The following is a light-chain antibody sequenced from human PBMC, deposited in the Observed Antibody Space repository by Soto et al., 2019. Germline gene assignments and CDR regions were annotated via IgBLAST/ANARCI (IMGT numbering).Light chain of an antibody. Sequence: QSVLTQPPSVSAAPGQKVTISCSGSSSNIGNNYVSWYQQLPGTAPKLLIYDNNKRPSGIPDRFSGSKSGTSATLGITGLQTGDEADYYCGTWDSSLSGAVFGGGTQLTVL. CDR3: GTWDSSLSGAV. V-gene: IGLV1-51*01. CDR2: DNN. J-gene: IGLJ7*01. CDR1: SSNIGNNY.